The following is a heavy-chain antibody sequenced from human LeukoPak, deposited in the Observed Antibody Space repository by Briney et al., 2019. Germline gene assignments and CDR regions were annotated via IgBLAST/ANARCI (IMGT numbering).Heavy chain of an antibody. Sequence: SETLSLTCTVSGGSISSYYWSWIRQPPGKGLEWIGYIYYSGSTNYNPFLKSRVTISVDTSKNQFSLKLSSVTAADTAVYYCARVRSTSWFDPWGQGTLVTVSS. CDR1: GGSISSYY. CDR3: ARVRSTSWFDP. CDR2: IYYSGST. J-gene: IGHJ5*02. V-gene: IGHV4-59*01. D-gene: IGHD2-2*01.